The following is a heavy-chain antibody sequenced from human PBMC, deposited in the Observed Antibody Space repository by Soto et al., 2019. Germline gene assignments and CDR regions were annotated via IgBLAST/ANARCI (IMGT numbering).Heavy chain of an antibody. CDR1: GFTFSYYW. CDR3: ARGDSGAFDL. Sequence: EVQLVESGGGLVQPGESLRLSCAASGFTFSYYWMHWVRQAPGKGLVWVSRIHSDGSSTTYADSVKGRFTISRDNARNTVYLQMISLRVEDTAVYYCARGDSGAFDLWGQGTVVTVSS. CDR2: IHSDGSST. J-gene: IGHJ3*01. D-gene: IGHD1-26*01. V-gene: IGHV3-74*01.